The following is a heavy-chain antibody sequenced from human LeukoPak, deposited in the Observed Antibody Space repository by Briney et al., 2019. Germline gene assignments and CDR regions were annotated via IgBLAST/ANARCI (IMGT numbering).Heavy chain of an antibody. V-gene: IGHV3-9*01. CDR3: AKDKEVRGVITYFDY. CDR2: ISWNSGSI. D-gene: IGHD3-10*01. CDR1: GFTFDDYA. Sequence: PGRSLRLSCAASGFTFDDYAMHWVRQAPGKGLEWVSGISWNSGSIGYADSVKGRFTISRDNAKNSLYLQMNSLRAEDTALYYCAKDKEVRGVITYFDYWGQGTLVTVSS. J-gene: IGHJ4*02.